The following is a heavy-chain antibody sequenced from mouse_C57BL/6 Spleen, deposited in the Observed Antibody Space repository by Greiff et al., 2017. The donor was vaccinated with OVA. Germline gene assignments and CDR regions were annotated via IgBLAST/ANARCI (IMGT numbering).Heavy chain of an antibody. CDR2: ISSGSSTI. V-gene: IGHV5-17*01. CDR1: GFTFSDYG. D-gene: IGHD2-5*01. J-gene: IGHJ4*01. CDR3: ARGYSNYDYAMDY. Sequence: EVQLQESGGGLVKPGGSLKLSCAASGFTFSDYGMHWVRQAPEKGLEWVAYISSGSSTIYYADTVKGRFTISRDNSNNTLFLQMTSLRSEETAMYYCARGYSNYDYAMDYWGQGTSVTVSS.